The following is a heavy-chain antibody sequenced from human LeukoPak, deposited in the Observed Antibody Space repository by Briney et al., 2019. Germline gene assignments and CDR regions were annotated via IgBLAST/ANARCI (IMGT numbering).Heavy chain of an antibody. CDR1: GFTFSDSW. CDR3: AKGSGGSCYSSGDV. D-gene: IGHD2-15*01. CDR2: ISSDGSSK. V-gene: IGHV3-30*18. Sequence: GGSLRLSCAASGFTFSDSWMSWVLQAPGKGLEWVAAISSDGSSKYYAGSVRGRSTISRDKSNNTVSLQMSSLRPEDTAVYYCAKGSGGSCYSSGDVWGQGTTVTVSS. J-gene: IGHJ6*02.